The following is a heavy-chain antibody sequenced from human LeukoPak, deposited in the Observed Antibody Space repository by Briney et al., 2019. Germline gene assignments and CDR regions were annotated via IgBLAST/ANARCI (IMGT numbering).Heavy chain of an antibody. CDR2: INHSGIT. D-gene: IGHD6-19*01. Sequence: SETLSLTCAVYGGSFSGYYWSWIRQPPGEGLEWIGEINHSGITNYNPSLKSRVTISVGTSKNQFSLKLSSVTAADTAVYYCARMSIAVTGIDFWGQGTLVTVSS. J-gene: IGHJ4*02. V-gene: IGHV4-34*01. CDR1: GGSFSGYY. CDR3: ARMSIAVTGIDF.